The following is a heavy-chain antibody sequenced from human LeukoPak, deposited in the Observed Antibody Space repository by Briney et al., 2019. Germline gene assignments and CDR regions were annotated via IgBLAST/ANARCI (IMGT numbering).Heavy chain of an antibody. CDR1: GFSFNEYA. CDR2: IWRDGSNK. J-gene: IGHJ4*02. CDR3: ARHGSGRKYFDPLDY. D-gene: IGHD1-26*01. Sequence: PGRSLRLSCAAAGFSFNEYAMHWVRQAPGKGLEWVAVIWRDGSNKYYADSVKGRFTVSRDNPKNTLDLQMDSLRVEDTAVYYCARHGSGRKYFDPLDYWGQGTLVTVSS. V-gene: IGHV3-33*08.